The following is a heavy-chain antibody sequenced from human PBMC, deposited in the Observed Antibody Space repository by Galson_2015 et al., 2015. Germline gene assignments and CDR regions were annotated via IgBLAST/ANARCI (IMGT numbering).Heavy chain of an antibody. D-gene: IGHD3-22*01. Sequence: SVKVSCKASGYTFTSYAMHWVRQAPGQRLEWMGWINAGNGNTKYSQKFQGRVTITRDTSASTAYMELSSLRSEDTAVYYCARDTWYYDSSGYNSHFDYWGQETLVTVSS. CDR3: ARDTWYYDSSGYNSHFDY. V-gene: IGHV1-3*01. CDR2: INAGNGNT. J-gene: IGHJ4*02. CDR1: GYTFTSYA.